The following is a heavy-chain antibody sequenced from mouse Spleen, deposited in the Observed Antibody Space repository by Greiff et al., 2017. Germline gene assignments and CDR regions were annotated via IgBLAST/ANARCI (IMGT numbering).Heavy chain of an antibody. Sequence: EVQVVESGGGLVKLGGSLKLSCAASGFTFSSYAMSWVRQTPEKRLEWVATISSGGGNTYYPDSVKGRFTISRDNAKNTLYLQMSSLKSEDTAMYYCARRGQQEAWFAYWGQGTLVTVSA. CDR3: ARRGQQEAWFAY. CDR2: ISSGGGNT. CDR1: GFTFSSYA. J-gene: IGHJ3*01. D-gene: IGHD3-3*01. V-gene: IGHV5-9-3*01.